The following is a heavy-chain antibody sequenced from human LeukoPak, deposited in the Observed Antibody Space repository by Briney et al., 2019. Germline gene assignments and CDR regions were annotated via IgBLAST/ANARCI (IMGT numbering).Heavy chain of an antibody. J-gene: IGHJ4*02. D-gene: IGHD2-2*01. CDR2: IISSGSYI. V-gene: IGHV3-21*03. CDR3: ARDFGGYCSSSNCYLGWLDY. Sequence: GGSLRLSCAASGFTFSSYTMDWVRQAPGKGLEWVSSIISSGSYIYYADSVKGRFTISRDNAKNSLYLQMNSLRAEDTAVYYCARDFGGYCSSSNCYLGWLDYWGQGTLVTVSS. CDR1: GFTFSSYT.